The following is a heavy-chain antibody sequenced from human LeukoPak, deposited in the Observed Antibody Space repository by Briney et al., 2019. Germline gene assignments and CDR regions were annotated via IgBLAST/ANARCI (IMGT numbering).Heavy chain of an antibody. CDR3: AKQLGYCSDGSCYFPY. CDR2: ISNNGGYT. D-gene: IGHD2-15*01. Sequence: GGSLRLSCAASGFTFSSYAMNWVRQAPGKGLEWVSAISNNGGYTYYADSVQGRFTISRDNSKSTLCLQMNSLRAEDTAVYYCAKQLGYCSDGSCYFPYWGQGTLVTVSS. J-gene: IGHJ4*02. V-gene: IGHV3-23*01. CDR1: GFTFSSYA.